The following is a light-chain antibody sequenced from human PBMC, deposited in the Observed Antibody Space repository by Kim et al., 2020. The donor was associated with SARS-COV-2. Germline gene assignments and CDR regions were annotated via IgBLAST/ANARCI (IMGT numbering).Light chain of an antibody. CDR1: SPNIGSNP. J-gene: IGLJ3*02. CDR3: ATWDDSLNGWV. V-gene: IGLV1-44*01. CDR2: GNS. Sequence: QSVLTQPPSASGTPGQSVTISCSGSSPNIGSNPVHWYQQLPGTAPKLLIYGNSQRPSGVPDRFSGSESGTSASLAISGLQSGDEADYYCATWDDSLNGWVFGGGTQLTVL.